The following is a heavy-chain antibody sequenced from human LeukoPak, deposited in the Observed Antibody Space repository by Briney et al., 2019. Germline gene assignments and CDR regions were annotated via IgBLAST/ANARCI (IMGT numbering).Heavy chain of an antibody. CDR2: IYHSGST. V-gene: IGHV4-38-2*02. CDR3: ARASSSVDY. D-gene: IGHD6-6*01. Sequence: SETLSLTCTVSGYSISSGYYWGWIRQPPRKGLEWIGSIYHSGSTYYNPSLKSRVTISVDTSKNQFSLKLSSVTAADTAVYYCARASSSVDYWGQGTLVTVSS. J-gene: IGHJ4*02. CDR1: GYSISSGYY.